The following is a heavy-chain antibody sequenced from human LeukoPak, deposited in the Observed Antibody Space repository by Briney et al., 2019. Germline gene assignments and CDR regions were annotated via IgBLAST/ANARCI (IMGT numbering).Heavy chain of an antibody. D-gene: IGHD2-15*01. CDR2: ISGSSSYI. CDR1: GFTFSHYY. CDR3: ARDGQYCSGGSCYGLDYYYMDV. J-gene: IGHJ6*03. V-gene: IGHV3-21*01. Sequence: GGSLRLPCAASGFTFSHYYMTWVRQAPGKGLEWVSSISGSSSYIYYADSVKGRFTISRDNAKNSLYLQMNSLRAEDTAVYYCARDGQYCSGGSCYGLDYYYMDVWGKGTTVTVSS.